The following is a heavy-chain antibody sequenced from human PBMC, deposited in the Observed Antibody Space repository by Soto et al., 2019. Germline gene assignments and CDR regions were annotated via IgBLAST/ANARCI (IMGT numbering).Heavy chain of an antibody. Sequence: SVKVSCKASGGTFSSYAISWVRQAPGQWLEWMGGIIPIFGTANYAQKFQGRVTITADESTSTAYMELSSLRSEDTAVYYCARDSQWLAPYYYYGMDVWGQGTTVTVSS. CDR1: GGTFSSYA. CDR3: ARDSQWLAPYYYYGMDV. CDR2: IIPIFGTA. J-gene: IGHJ6*02. V-gene: IGHV1-69*13. D-gene: IGHD6-19*01.